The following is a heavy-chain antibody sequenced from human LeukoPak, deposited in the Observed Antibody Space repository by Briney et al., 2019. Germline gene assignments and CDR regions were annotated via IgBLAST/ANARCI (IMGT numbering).Heavy chain of an antibody. CDR3: ARKSSSWYYFDY. CDR1: GGSINSYY. CDR2: IYTSGST. V-gene: IGHV4-4*07. J-gene: IGHJ4*02. Sequence: SGTPSLTSHVSGGSINSYYLSWIRPPAREGLEWVGRIYTSGSTNYNPSLKSRVTMSVDTSKNQFSLKLSSVTAADTAVYYCARKSSSWYYFDYWGQGTLVTVSS. D-gene: IGHD6-13*01.